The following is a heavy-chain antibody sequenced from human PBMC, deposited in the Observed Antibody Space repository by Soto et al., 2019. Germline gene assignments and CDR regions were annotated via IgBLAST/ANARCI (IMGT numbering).Heavy chain of an antibody. CDR3: PNGILRRFLGLFTPPGTNLAF. Sequence: QITLNESGPTVVKPAETLTLTCTFSGFSLTTSGVGVGWIRQSPGKAPEWLALIYWDDDKRYSASLKSRFTTTKDPPKNQVVLTMASVDPADTAPFSWPNGILRRFLGLFTPPGTNLAFGGQETPV. CDR1: GFSLTTSGVG. V-gene: IGHV2-5*02. D-gene: IGHD3-3*01. CDR2: IYWDDDK. J-gene: IGHJ4*02.